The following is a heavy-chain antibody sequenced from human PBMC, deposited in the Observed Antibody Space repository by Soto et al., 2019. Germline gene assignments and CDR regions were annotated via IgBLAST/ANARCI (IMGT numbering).Heavy chain of an antibody. CDR3: ARRYYYGSGSYYNELNYYYMDV. Sequence: PSETLSLTCTVSGGSISSYYWSWIRQPPGKGLEWIGYIYYSGSTNYNPSLKSRVTISVDTSKNQFSLKLSSVTAADTAVYYCARRYYYGSGSYYNELNYYYMDVWGKGTTVTVSS. D-gene: IGHD3-10*01. V-gene: IGHV4-59*08. CDR2: IYYSGST. CDR1: GGSISSYY. J-gene: IGHJ6*03.